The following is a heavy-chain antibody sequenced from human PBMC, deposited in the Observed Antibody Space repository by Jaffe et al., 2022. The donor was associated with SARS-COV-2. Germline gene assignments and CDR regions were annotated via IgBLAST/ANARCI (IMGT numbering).Heavy chain of an antibody. CDR2: ISYDGSNK. D-gene: IGHD3-10*01. J-gene: IGHJ4*02. CDR3: ASGEAGSYFDY. CDR1: GFTFSSYA. V-gene: IGHV3-30*04. Sequence: QVQLVESGGGVVQPGRSLRLSCAASGFTFSSYAMHWVRQAPGKGLEWVAVISYDGSNKYYADSVKGRFTISRDNSKNTLYLQMNSLRAEDTAVYYCASGEAGSYFDYWGQGTLVTVSS.